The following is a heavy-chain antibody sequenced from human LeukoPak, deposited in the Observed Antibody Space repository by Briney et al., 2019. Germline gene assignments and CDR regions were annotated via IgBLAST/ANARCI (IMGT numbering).Heavy chain of an antibody. J-gene: IGHJ4*02. Sequence: SETLSLTCTVSGGSISSYYWSWIRQPPGKGLEWIGYIYYSGTTNYNPSLKSRVTISVDTSKDQFSPKLSSVTAADTAVYYCARGVYIAAAQYGYWGQGTLVTVSS. CDR3: ARGVYIAAAQYGY. CDR2: IYYSGTT. CDR1: GGSISSYY. D-gene: IGHD6-13*01. V-gene: IGHV4-59*01.